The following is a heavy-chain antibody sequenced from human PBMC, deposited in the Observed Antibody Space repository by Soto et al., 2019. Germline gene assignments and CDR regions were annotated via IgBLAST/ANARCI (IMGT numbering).Heavy chain of an antibody. CDR1: GAPITTTTW. Sequence: QVQLQESGPGLVKPSETLSLTCTVSGAPITTTTWWAWVRLPPGKGLEWIGELSRGDERSSNPSLEGRFTMSLDKSNNHFSLKLTSVTAADTAIYYCATQTISYTWGVWGRGTSGTVSS. CDR2: LSRGDER. J-gene: IGHJ6*02. D-gene: IGHD3-16*01. CDR3: ATQTISYTWGV. V-gene: IGHV4-4*02.